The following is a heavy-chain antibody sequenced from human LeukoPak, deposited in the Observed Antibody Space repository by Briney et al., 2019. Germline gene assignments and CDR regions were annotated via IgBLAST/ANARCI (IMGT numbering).Heavy chain of an antibody. V-gene: IGHV4-61*02. D-gene: IGHD2/OR15-2a*01. CDR1: GGSISSGSYY. CDR3: ARGPPKISLTFDY. Sequence: SETLSLTCTVSGGSISSGSYYWSWIRQPAGKGLEWIGRIYTSGSTNYNPSLKSRVTISVDTSKNQFSLKLSSVTAADTAVYYRARGPPKISLTFDYWGQGTLVTVSS. CDR2: IYTSGST. J-gene: IGHJ4*02.